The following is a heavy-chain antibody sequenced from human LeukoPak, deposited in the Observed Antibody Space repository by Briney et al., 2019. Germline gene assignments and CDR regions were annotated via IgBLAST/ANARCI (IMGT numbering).Heavy chain of an antibody. V-gene: IGHV4-59*01. CDR3: ARATSDSSAYYGENYFDY. CDR1: GGSISGYY. D-gene: IGHD3-22*01. Sequence: KPSETLSLTCTVSGGSISGYYWSWIRQPPGKGLEWVGYIYHSGSTDYNPSLKSRVTISVDTSKNQFSLKLSSVTAADTAVYYCARATSDSSAYYGENYFDYWGQGTLVTVSS. CDR2: IYHSGST. J-gene: IGHJ4*02.